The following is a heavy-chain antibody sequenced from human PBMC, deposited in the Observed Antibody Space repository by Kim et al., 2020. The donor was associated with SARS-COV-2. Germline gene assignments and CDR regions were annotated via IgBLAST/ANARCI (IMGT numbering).Heavy chain of an antibody. CDR3: ASPYGSGSHYYYYYGMDV. Sequence: GGSLRLSCAASGFTFSSYGMHWVRQAPGKGLEWVAVISYDGSNKYYADSVKGRFTISRDNSKNTLYLQMNSLRAEDTAVYYCASPYGSGSHYYYYYGMDVWGQGTTVTVSS. J-gene: IGHJ6*02. D-gene: IGHD3-10*01. V-gene: IGHV3-33*05. CDR2: ISYDGSNK. CDR1: GFTFSSYG.